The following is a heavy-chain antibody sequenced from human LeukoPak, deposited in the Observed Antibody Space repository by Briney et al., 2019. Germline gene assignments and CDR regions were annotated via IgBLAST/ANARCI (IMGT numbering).Heavy chain of an antibody. CDR1: GFTFSSYG. V-gene: IGHV3-30*18. Sequence: PGRSLRLSCAASGFTFSSYGMHWVRQAPGKGLEWVAVISYDGSNKYYADSVKGRFTISRDNSKNTLYLQMNSLRAEDTAVYYCAKAYSRSWYYFDYWGQGTLVTVSS. CDR2: ISYDGSNK. CDR3: AKAYSRSWYYFDY. D-gene: IGHD6-13*01. J-gene: IGHJ4*02.